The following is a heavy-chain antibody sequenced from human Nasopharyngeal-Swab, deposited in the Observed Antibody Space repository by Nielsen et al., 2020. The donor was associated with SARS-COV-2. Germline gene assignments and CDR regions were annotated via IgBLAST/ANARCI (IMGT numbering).Heavy chain of an antibody. Sequence: GSLRLSCAASGFTFSNAWMSWVRQAPGKGLEWVGRIKSKTGGGTTDYAAPVKGRFTISRDDSKNTVFLQMNGLKTEDTAVYYCTTDLHDYGDYDYWGQGTLVTVSS. J-gene: IGHJ4*02. CDR2: IKSKTGGGTT. V-gene: IGHV3-15*01. CDR3: TTDLHDYGDYDY. D-gene: IGHD4-17*01. CDR1: GFTFSNAW.